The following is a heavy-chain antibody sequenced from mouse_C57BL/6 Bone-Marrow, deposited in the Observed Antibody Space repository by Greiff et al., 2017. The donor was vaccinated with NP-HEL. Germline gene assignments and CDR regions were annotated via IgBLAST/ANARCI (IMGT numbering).Heavy chain of an antibody. CDR2: IHPNSGST. CDR1: GYTFTSYW. V-gene: IGHV1-64*01. J-gene: IGHJ1*03. Sequence: QVHVKQPGAELVKPGASVKLSCKASGYTFTSYWMHWVKQRPGQGLEWIGMIHPNSGSTNYNEKFKSKATLTVDKSSSTAYMQLSSLTSEDSAVYYCARRIITTVWYFDVWGTGTTVTVSS. D-gene: IGHD1-1*01. CDR3: ARRIITTVWYFDV.